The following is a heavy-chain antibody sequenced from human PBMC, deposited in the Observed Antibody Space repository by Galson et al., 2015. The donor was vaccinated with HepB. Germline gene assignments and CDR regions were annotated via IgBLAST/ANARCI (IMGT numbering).Heavy chain of an antibody. CDR2: ISSGSSAI. J-gene: IGHJ4*02. D-gene: IGHD2-21*02. V-gene: IGHV3-48*02. Sequence: SLRLSCAASGFTFSSYAMYWVRQAPGKGLEWVSYISSGSSAIHYADSVKGRFTISRDNGKNSLYLQMNSLRDEDTAVYYCARASCSGGYCYSAFDYWGQGTLVIVSS. CDR1: GFTFSSYA. CDR3: ARASCSGGYCYSAFDY.